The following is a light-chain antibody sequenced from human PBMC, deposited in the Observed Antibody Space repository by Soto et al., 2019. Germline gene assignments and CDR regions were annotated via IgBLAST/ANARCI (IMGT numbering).Light chain of an antibody. CDR2: EVS. Sequence: QSVLTQPASVSGSPGQSISISCTGTGSDVGAYNYVSWYQQHPGKAPKLMIYEVSHRPSGVPNRFSGSKSGNTASLTISGLQAEDEADYYCSSYTTSTTLGVFGTGTKLTVL. V-gene: IGLV2-14*01. CDR3: SSYTTSTTLGV. J-gene: IGLJ1*01. CDR1: GSDVGAYNY.